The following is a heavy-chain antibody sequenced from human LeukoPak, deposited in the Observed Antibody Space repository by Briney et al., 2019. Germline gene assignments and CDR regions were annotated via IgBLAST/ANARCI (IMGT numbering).Heavy chain of an antibody. CDR3: ARDRKIVAAAGTLDY. V-gene: IGHV3-30-3*01. D-gene: IGHD6-13*01. J-gene: IGHJ4*02. Sequence: PGGSLRLSCAASGFTFSSYAMHWVRQAPGKGLEWVAVISYDGSNKYYADSVKGRFTISRDNSKNTLYLQMNSLRAEDTAVYYCARDRKIVAAAGTLDYWGQGTLVTVSS. CDR1: GFTFSSYA. CDR2: ISYDGSNK.